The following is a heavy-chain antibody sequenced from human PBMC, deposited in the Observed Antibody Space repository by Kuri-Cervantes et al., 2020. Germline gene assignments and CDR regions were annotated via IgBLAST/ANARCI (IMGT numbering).Heavy chain of an antibody. CDR3: AKMGQVWFGEDWFDP. D-gene: IGHD3-10*01. CDR1: GFTFSSYA. CDR2: ISYDGSNK. J-gene: IGHJ5*02. V-gene: IGHV3-30-3*02. Sequence: SLKISCAASGFTFSSYAMHWVRQAPGKGLEWVAVISYDGSNKYYADSVKGRFTISRDNSKNTLYLQMNSLRAEDTAVYYCAKMGQVWFGEDWFDPWGQGTLVTVSS.